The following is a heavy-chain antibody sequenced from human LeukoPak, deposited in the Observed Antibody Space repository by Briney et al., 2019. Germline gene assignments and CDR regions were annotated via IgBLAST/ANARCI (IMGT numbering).Heavy chain of an antibody. CDR3: ASSSRGTINRKGGGRGYYYGMDV. V-gene: IGHV3-11*01. D-gene: IGHD1-14*01. CDR1: GFTFSDYY. CDR2: ISSSGSTI. Sequence: GGSLRLSCAASGFTFSDYYMSWIRLAPGKGLEWVSYISSSGSTIYYADSVKGRFTISRDNAKNSLYLQMNSLRAEDTAVYYCASSSRGTINRKGGGRGYYYGMDVWGQGTTVTVSS. J-gene: IGHJ6*02.